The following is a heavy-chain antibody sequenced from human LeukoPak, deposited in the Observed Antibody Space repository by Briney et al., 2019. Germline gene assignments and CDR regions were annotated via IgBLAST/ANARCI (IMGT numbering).Heavy chain of an antibody. CDR1: GGTFSSYA. D-gene: IGHD3-10*01. CDR2: IIPIFGTA. CDR3: ARGRNGSGSYWFRLRLYYYYYMDV. J-gene: IGHJ6*03. V-gene: IGHV1-69*13. Sequence: GASVKVSCKSSGGTFSSYAISWVRQAPGQGLEWMGGIIPIFGTANYAQKFQGRVTITADESTSTAYMELSSLRSEDTAVYYCARGRNGSGSYWFRLRLYYYYYMDVWGKGTTVTISS.